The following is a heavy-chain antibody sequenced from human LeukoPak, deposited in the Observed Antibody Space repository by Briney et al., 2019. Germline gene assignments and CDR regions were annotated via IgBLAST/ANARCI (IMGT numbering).Heavy chain of an antibody. CDR2: IYHSGST. Sequence: SATLSLTCTVSGYSISSGYYWGWIRQPPGKGLEWIGSIYHSGSTYYNPSLKSRVTISVDTSKNQFSLKLSSVTAADTAVYYCARDRGRVGEVDAFDIWGQGTMVTVSS. CDR1: GYSISSGYY. J-gene: IGHJ3*02. V-gene: IGHV4-38-2*02. CDR3: ARDRGRVGEVDAFDI. D-gene: IGHD3-10*01.